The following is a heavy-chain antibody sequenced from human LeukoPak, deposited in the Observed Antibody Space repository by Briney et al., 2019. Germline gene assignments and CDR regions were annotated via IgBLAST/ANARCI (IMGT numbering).Heavy chain of an antibody. CDR2: IYYSGST. J-gene: IGHJ6*03. V-gene: IGHV4-59*01. Sequence: SETLSLTCTVSGGSISSYYWSWIRQPPGKGLEWIGYIYYSGSTNYNPSLKSRVTISVDTSKNQFSLKLNFVTAADTAVYYCARSSEGRYYYDSSGYSYYYYYMDVWGKGTTVTISS. D-gene: IGHD3-22*01. CDR1: GGSISSYY. CDR3: ARSSEGRYYYDSSGYSYYYYYMDV.